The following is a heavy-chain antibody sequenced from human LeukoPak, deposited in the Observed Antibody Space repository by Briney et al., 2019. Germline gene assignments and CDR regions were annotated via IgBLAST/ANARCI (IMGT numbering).Heavy chain of an antibody. J-gene: IGHJ4*02. V-gene: IGHV4-59*01. CDR1: GGSISSYY. CDR2: IYYSGST. CDR3: ARASRHGGLAY. Sequence: PSETLSLTCTVSGGSISSYYWSWIRQPPGKGLEWIGYIYYSGSTNYNPSLKSRVTISVDTSKNQFSLKLSSVTAADTAVYYCARASRHGGLAYWGQGTLVTVSS. D-gene: IGHD4-23*01.